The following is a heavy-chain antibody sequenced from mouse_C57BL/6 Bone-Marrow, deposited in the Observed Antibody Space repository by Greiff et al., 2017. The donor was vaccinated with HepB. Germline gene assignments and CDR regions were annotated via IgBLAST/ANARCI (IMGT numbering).Heavy chain of an antibody. Sequence: EVQLQQSGPELVKPGASVKMSCKASGYTFTDYNMHWVKQSHGKSLEWIGYINPNNGGTSYNQKFKGKATLTVNKSSSTAYMELRSLTSEDSAVYYCASEEYDYGPYYFDYWGQGTTLTVSS. J-gene: IGHJ2*01. CDR3: ASEEYDYGPYYFDY. D-gene: IGHD1-1*01. CDR2: INPNNGGT. V-gene: IGHV1-22*01. CDR1: GYTFTDYN.